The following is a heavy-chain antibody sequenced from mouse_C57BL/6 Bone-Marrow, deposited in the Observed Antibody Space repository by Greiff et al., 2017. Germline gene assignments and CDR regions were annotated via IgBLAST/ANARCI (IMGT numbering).Heavy chain of an antibody. CDR1: GFTFSDYY. CDR2: IGNGGGGT. V-gene: IGHV5-12*01. Sequence: EVKLLESGGGLVQPGGSLKLSCAASGFTFSDYYMYWVRQTPVQRLEWVASIGNGGGGTYYPDTVKGRFPLSRDNAKNTLYLQRGRLKSKDTAMYYCSRRTFNFFFDYWGQGTTLTVSS. J-gene: IGHJ2*01. D-gene: IGHD4-1*02. CDR3: SRRTFNFFFDY.